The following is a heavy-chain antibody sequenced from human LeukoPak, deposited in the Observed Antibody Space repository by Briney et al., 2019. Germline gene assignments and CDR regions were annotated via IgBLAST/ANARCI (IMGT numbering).Heavy chain of an antibody. CDR2: INHSGST. Sequence: PSETLSLTCAVYGGSFSGYYWSWIRQPPGKGLEWIGEINHSGSTNYNPSLKSRVTISVDTSKNQFSLKLSSVTAADTAVYYCARGRYCSSTSCYSEDYWGQGTLVTVSS. CDR3: ARGRYCSSTSCYSEDY. J-gene: IGHJ4*02. D-gene: IGHD2-2*01. CDR1: GGSFSGYY. V-gene: IGHV4-34*01.